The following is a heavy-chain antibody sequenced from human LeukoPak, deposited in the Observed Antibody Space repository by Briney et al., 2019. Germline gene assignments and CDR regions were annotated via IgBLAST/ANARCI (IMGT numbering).Heavy chain of an antibody. V-gene: IGHV3-7*01. CDR1: GFTFSNYW. J-gene: IGHJ4*02. CDR2: IKTDGSEK. Sequence: GGSLRLSCEGSGFTFSNYWMGWVRQAPGKGLQWVANIKTDGSEKYYVDSVKGRFTISRDNAKNSLYLQMNSLRAEDTAAYYCARDQTYHYGAGSYPSDFWGQGTLVTVSS. CDR3: ARDQTYHYGAGSYPSDF. D-gene: IGHD3-10*01.